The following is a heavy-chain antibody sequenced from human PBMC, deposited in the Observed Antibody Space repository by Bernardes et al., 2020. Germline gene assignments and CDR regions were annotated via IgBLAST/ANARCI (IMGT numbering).Heavy chain of an antibody. V-gene: IGHV1-8*01. CDR1: GYTFTSYD. CDR2: MNPNSGNT. Sequence: ASVKVSCKASGYTFTSYDINWVRQATGQGLEWMGWMNPNSGNTGYAQKFQGRVTMTRNTSISTAYMELSSLRSEDTAVYYCARYSSDPWVFDYWGQGTLVTVSS. J-gene: IGHJ4*02. D-gene: IGHD6-19*01. CDR3: ARYSSDPWVFDY.